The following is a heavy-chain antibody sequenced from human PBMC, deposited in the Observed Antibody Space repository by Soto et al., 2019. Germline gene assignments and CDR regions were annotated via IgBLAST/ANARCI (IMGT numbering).Heavy chain of an antibody. Sequence: GGSLRLSCSASGFTFSSYAMHWVRQAPGKGLEYVSAISSNGGRTYYADSVKGRFTITRDNSKNTLYLQMSSLRDEDTAVYYCVSVIVGAIRGAFDIWGQGTMVTVSS. J-gene: IGHJ3*02. CDR1: GFTFSSYA. V-gene: IGHV3-64D*06. CDR2: ISSNGGRT. CDR3: VSVIVGAIRGAFDI. D-gene: IGHD1-26*01.